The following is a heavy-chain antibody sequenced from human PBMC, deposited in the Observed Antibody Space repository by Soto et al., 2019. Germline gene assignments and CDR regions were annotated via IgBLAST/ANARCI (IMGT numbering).Heavy chain of an antibody. CDR3: ARFGQGLSIDY. CDR2: ISYDGSNK. CDR1: GFTFSSYA. J-gene: IGHJ4*02. D-gene: IGHD6-19*01. V-gene: IGHV3-30-3*01. Sequence: QVQLVEFGGGVVQPGRSLRLSCAASGFTFSSYAMHWVRQAPGKGLEWVAVISYDGSNKYYADSVKGRFTISRDNSKNTLYLQMNSLRDEDTAVYYCARFGQGLSIDYWGQGTLVTVSS.